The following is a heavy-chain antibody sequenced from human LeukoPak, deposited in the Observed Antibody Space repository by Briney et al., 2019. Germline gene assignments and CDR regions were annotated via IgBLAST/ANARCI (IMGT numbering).Heavy chain of an antibody. CDR2: RWYSGTT. V-gene: IGHV4-31*03. D-gene: IGHD3-10*01. CDR3: ARDYGSGSYYSPRYIGMDV. Sequence: SQTLSLTCTVSGGSISSGGYYWSWIRQHPGKGLEWIGFRWYSGTTYYNPSLKSRLTISVDTSKNQFSLKLSSVPAADTAVYYCARDYGSGSYYSPRYIGMDVWGQGTTVTVSS. CDR1: GGSISSGGYY. J-gene: IGHJ6*02.